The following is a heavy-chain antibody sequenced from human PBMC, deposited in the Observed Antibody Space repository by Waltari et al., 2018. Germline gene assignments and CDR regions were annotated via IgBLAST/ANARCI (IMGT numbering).Heavy chain of an antibody. V-gene: IGHV3-30*02. D-gene: IGHD3-22*01. CDR1: GFTFSSYG. CDR2: IRYDGSNK. Sequence: QVQLVESGGGVVQPGGSLRLSCAASGFTFSSYGMHGVRQAPGKGLEWVAFIRYDGSNKYYADSVKGRFTISRDNSKNTLYLQMNSLRAEDTAVYYCAKDNPYYYDSSYPGAFDIWGQGTMVTVSS. CDR3: AKDNPYYYDSSYPGAFDI. J-gene: IGHJ3*02.